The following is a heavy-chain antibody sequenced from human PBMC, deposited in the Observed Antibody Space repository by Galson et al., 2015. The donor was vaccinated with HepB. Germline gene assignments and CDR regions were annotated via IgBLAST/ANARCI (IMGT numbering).Heavy chain of an antibody. CDR3: ARVDWSAGDFDY. CDR1: GGTFSSYT. V-gene: IGHV1-69*02. D-gene: IGHD3-9*01. CDR2: IIPILGIA. J-gene: IGHJ4*02. Sequence: SVKVSCKASGGTFSSYTISWVRQAPGQGLEWMGRIIPILGIANYAQKFQGRVTITADKSTSTAYMELSSLRSEDTAVYYCARVDWSAGDFDYWGQGTLVTVSS.